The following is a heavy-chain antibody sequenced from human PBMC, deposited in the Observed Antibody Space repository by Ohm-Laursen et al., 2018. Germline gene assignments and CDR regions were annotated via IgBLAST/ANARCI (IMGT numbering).Heavy chain of an antibody. CDR1: GFTFSSYN. V-gene: IGHV3-48*01. Sequence: SLRLSCTASGFTFSSYNMNWVRQAPGKGLEWVSYISSSSSTIYYADSVKGRFTISRDNAKNSLYLQMNSLRAEDTAVYYCARVSRMSVYYFDSWGQGALVTVSS. CDR3: ARVSRMSVYYFDS. D-gene: IGHD2/OR15-2a*01. CDR2: ISSSSSTI. J-gene: IGHJ4*02.